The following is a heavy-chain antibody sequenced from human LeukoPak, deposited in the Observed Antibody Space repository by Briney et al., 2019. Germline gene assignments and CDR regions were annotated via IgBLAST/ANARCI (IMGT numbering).Heavy chain of an antibody. J-gene: IGHJ4*02. CDR1: GFTFSSYS. CDR3: ARPVGTVVTPLDY. Sequence: GGSLSLSCAASGFTFSSYSMNWVRQAPEKGLEWVSSISSSSSYIYYADSVKGRFTISRDNAKNSLYLQMNSLRAEDTAVYYCARPVGTVVTPLDYWGQGTLVTVSS. D-gene: IGHD4-23*01. CDR2: ISSSSSYI. V-gene: IGHV3-21*01.